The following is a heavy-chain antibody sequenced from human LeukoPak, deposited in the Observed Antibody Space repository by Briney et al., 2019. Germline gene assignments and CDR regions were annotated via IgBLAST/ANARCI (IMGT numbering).Heavy chain of an antibody. CDR2: IHDSVET. D-gene: IGHD6-13*01. J-gene: IGHJ4*02. Sequence: GGSLRLSCAASGFIFSNYAMNWVRQAPGRGLEWVSTIHDSVETYYTDSVKGRFTISRDNSKNTLYLQMDSLRAEDTAVYYCARDSSSWYYFDYWGQGTLVTVSS. CDR3: ARDSSSWYYFDY. V-gene: IGHV3-23*01. CDR1: GFIFSNYA.